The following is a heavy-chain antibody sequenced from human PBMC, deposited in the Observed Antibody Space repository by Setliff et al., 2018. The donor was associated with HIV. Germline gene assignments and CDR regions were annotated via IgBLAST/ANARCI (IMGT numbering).Heavy chain of an antibody. J-gene: IGHJ4*02. D-gene: IGHD3-10*01. V-gene: IGHV3-30*02. CDR1: GFTFSSCG. Sequence: GGSLRLSCVASGFTFSSCGMHWVRQAPGKGLEWVALILYDGSSKYYTDSVKDRFTISRDNSKNTLYLQMNSLGPEDTAVYYCARARTGVTMVRGAMSFWGQGTLVTVSS. CDR3: ARARTGVTMVRGAMSF. CDR2: ILYDGSSK.